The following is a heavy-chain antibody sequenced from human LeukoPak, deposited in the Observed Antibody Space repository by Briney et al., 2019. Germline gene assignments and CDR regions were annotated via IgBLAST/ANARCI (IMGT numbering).Heavy chain of an antibody. CDR3: ASRSSTVAKFPFHY. J-gene: IGHJ4*02. V-gene: IGHV1-2*02. CDR2: INPNNGGT. CDR1: GYTFTGYY. Sequence: ASVEVSCKASGYTFTGYYIHRVRQAPGQGLEWMGWINPNNGGTNYARGFQGRVTMTRDTSISTAYMELTGLTSDDTAVYYCASRSSTVAKFPFHYWGQGTLVTVSS. D-gene: IGHD4-17*01.